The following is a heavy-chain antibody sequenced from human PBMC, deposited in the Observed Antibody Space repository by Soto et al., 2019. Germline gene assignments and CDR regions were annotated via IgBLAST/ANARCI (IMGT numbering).Heavy chain of an antibody. CDR3: AVTYYDFWSGYYTDDY. J-gene: IGHJ4*02. D-gene: IGHD3-3*01. V-gene: IGHV4-34*01. CDR2: INHSGST. CDR1: GGSFSGYY. Sequence: SETLSLTCAVYGGSFSGYYWSWIRQPPGKGLEWIGEINHSGSTNYNPSLKSRVTMSVDTSKNQFSLKLSSVTAADTAVYYCAVTYYDFWSGYYTDDYWGQGTLVTVSS.